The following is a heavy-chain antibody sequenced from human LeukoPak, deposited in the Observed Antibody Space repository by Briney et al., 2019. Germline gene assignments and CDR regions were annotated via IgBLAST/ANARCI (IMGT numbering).Heavy chain of an antibody. D-gene: IGHD1-14*01. CDR3: AKDREPTSTRRRLDP. V-gene: IGHV3-30*02. CDR1: GFTFSTYG. CDR2: IRHDGSDK. Sequence: PGGSLRLSCVASGFTFSTYGMHWVRQAPGRGLEWVTFIRHDGSDKYYAESVKGRFTISRDNSKNTLYLQMDSLRAEDTAMYYCAKDREPTSTRRRLDPCGQGTLVTVSS. J-gene: IGHJ5*02.